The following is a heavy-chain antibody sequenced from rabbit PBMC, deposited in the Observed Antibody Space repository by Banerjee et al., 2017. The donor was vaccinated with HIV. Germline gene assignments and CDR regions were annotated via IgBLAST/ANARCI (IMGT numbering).Heavy chain of an antibody. J-gene: IGHJ4*01. Sequence: QEQLVESGGGLVKPGASLTLTCTASGFSFSGSYWICWVRQAPGKGLEWIACIDAGSGGSTYYASWAKGRFTISKTSSTTVTLQMTSLTAADTATYFCARDLTGVTGWNFNLWGPGTLVTVS. CDR2: IDAGSGGST. CDR1: GFSFSGSYW. D-gene: IGHD7-1*01. CDR3: ARDLTGVTGWNFNL. V-gene: IGHV1S45*01.